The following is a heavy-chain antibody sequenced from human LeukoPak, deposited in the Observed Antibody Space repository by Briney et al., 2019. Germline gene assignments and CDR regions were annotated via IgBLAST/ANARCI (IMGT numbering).Heavy chain of an antibody. V-gene: IGHV1-69*01. CDR2: IIPIFGTA. CDR3: ASYIPSEREYFDY. J-gene: IGHJ4*02. Sequence: SVKVSCKASGGTFSSYAISWVRQAPGQGLEWMGGIIPIFGTANYAQKFQGRVTITADESTSTAYMELSSLRSEDTAVYYCASYIPSEREYFDYWGQGALVTVSS. D-gene: IGHD2-2*02. CDR1: GGTFSSYA.